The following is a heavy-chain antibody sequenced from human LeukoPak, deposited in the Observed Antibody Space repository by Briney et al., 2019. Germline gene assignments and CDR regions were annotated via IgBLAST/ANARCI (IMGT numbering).Heavy chain of an antibody. D-gene: IGHD3-22*01. CDR2: FNPNSGDT. J-gene: IGHJ4*02. V-gene: IGHV1-2*02. CDR1: GYTFTDYY. Sequence: ASVNDSCKASGYTFTDYYVHWVRRAPGQGLEWMGWFNPNSGDTNYAKKFEGRVTMTRDTSISTAYMELSRLRSDDTAVYYCAREYYDSSGYYLLDWGQGTLVTVSS. CDR3: AREYYDSSGYYLLD.